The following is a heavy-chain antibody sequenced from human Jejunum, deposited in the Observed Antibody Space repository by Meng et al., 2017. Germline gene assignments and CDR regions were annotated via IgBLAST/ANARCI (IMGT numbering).Heavy chain of an antibody. CDR2: INNDGSEK. V-gene: IGHV3-7*01. CDR1: RFTFSNAW. J-gene: IGHJ4*02. D-gene: IGHD3-10*01. CDR3: ARVSLHEFPDC. Sequence: GGSLRLSCAASRFTFSNAWMTSVRQAPGKGLEGGANINNDGSEKYYVDSVKGRFTISRDNTKNSLFLQMDSLRADDTAVYYCARVSLHEFPDCWGQGTLVTVSS.